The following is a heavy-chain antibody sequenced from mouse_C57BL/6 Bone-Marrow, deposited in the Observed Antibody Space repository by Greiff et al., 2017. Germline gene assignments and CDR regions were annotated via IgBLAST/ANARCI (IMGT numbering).Heavy chain of an antibody. Sequence: VQLQQSGPELVKPGASVKISCKASGYSFTGYYLNWVKQSPEKSLEWIGEINPSTGGTTYNQKFKAKATLTVDKSSSTAYMQLKSLTSEDAAVYYCAREGSSLDYWGQGTTLTVSS. J-gene: IGHJ2*01. V-gene: IGHV1-42*01. CDR2: INPSTGGT. D-gene: IGHD1-1*01. CDR3: AREGSSLDY. CDR1: GYSFTGYY.